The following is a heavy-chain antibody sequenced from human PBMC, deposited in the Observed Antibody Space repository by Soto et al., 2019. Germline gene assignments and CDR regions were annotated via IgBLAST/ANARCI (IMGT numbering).Heavy chain of an antibody. J-gene: IGHJ4*02. V-gene: IGHV1-3*01. Sequence: GASVKVSCKASGYTFSSYAMHWVRQAPGQRLEWMGWINAGYGNTKSSQKFQDRVTISRDTSASTAYMELISLRSEDTAVYYCARDTGDGTFDFWGQGTLVTVSS. D-gene: IGHD7-27*01. CDR1: GYTFSSYA. CDR3: ARDTGDGTFDF. CDR2: INAGYGNT.